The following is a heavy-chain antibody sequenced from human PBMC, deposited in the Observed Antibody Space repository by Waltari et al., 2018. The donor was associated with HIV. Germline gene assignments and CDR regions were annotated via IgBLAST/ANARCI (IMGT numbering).Heavy chain of an antibody. V-gene: IGHV3-74*01. CDR1: GFTFSSHW. J-gene: IGHJ5*02. D-gene: IGHD3-10*01. CDR2: ITSGGSST. CDR3: ARESEGYYASGTGNWFDP. Sequence: EVQLVESGGGLVQPGGSLRLSCEASGFTFSSHWMHWVRQAPGKGLVWVARITSGGSSTSYADSVKGRFTISRDNAKNTLYLQMNRLRAEDTAVYYCARESEGYYASGTGNWFDPWGQGTLVTVSS.